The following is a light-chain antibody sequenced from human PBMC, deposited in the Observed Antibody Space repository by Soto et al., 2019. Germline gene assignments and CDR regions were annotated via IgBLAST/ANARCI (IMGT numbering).Light chain of an antibody. CDR1: QSVSSSY. Sequence: EIVLTQSPGTLSLSPGERATISCRASQSVSSSYLTWYQQKPGQAPRLLIYGASSRATGIPVRFSGSGSGTDFILTINSLAPEDFAVYYCQHRMNWPTFGGGTKVDIK. CDR2: GAS. V-gene: IGKV3D-20*02. J-gene: IGKJ4*01. CDR3: QHRMNWPT.